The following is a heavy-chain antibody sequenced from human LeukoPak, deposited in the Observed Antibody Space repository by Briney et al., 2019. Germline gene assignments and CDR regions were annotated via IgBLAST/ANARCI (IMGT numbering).Heavy chain of an antibody. CDR1: GYTVTSYY. V-gene: IGHV1-46*01. CDR2: INPSGGST. CDR3: ATAPGIAAAGDY. Sequence: ASVTVSCKASGYTVTSYYMHWVRQAPGQGLEWMGIINPSGGSTSYAQKFQGRVTMTRDTSTSTVYMELSSLRSEDTAVYYCATAPGIAAAGDYWGQGTLVTVSS. J-gene: IGHJ4*02. D-gene: IGHD6-13*01.